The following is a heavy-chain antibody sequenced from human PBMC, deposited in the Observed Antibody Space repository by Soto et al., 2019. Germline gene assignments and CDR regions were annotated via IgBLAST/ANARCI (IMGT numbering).Heavy chain of an antibody. CDR1: GFTFSSYA. CDR3: ARGGVVVVPAAYYFDY. V-gene: IGHV3-64*01. Sequence: GGSLRLSCAASGFTFSSYAMHWVRQAPGKGLEYVSAISSNGGSTYYANSVKGRFTISRDNSKNTLYLQMGSLRAEDMAVYYCARGGVVVVPAAYYFDYWGQGTLVTVSS. CDR2: ISSNGGST. D-gene: IGHD2-2*01. J-gene: IGHJ4*02.